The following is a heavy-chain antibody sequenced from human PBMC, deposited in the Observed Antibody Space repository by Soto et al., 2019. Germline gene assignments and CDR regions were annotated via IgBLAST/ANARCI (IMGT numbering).Heavy chain of an antibody. J-gene: IGHJ4*02. CDR1: GYTFTSYG. V-gene: IGHV1-18*01. CDR3: ASGWFGEFVYQFDY. Sequence: QVQLVQSGAEVKKPGASVKVSCKPSGYTFTSYGITWVRQAPGQGLEWMGWISAYNGNTNYAQKFQGRVTMTTDTSTSTAHIEQRRMASDATAVYYCASGWFGEFVYQFDYCGQGNLVTVSS. CDR2: ISAYNGNT. D-gene: IGHD3-10*01.